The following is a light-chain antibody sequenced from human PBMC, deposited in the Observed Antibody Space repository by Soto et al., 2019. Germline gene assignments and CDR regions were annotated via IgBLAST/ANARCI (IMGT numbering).Light chain of an antibody. J-gene: IGKJ1*01. CDR1: QSISSY. Sequence: DIQMTQSPSSLSASVGARVTITCRASQSISSYLNWYQQKPGKAPKLLIYAASSLQSGVPSRFSGSGSGTDFTLTISCLQPEDFATYYCQQSYSTLEWTFGQGTKVEIK. CDR2: AAS. V-gene: IGKV1-39*01. CDR3: QQSYSTLEWT.